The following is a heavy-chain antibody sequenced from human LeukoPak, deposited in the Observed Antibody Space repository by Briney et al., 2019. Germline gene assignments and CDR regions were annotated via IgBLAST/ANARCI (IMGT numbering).Heavy chain of an antibody. CDR1: GFTFSNAW. CDR2: IKSKTDGGTT. CDR3: TTDRERYFDWSRGYFDY. J-gene: IGHJ4*02. D-gene: IGHD3-9*01. Sequence: KPGGSLRLSCAASGFTFSNAWMSWVRQAPGKGLEWVGRIKSKTDGGTTDYAASVKGRFTISRDDSKNTLYLQMNNLKTEDTAVYYCTTDRERYFDWSRGYFDYWGQGTLVTVSS. V-gene: IGHV3-15*01.